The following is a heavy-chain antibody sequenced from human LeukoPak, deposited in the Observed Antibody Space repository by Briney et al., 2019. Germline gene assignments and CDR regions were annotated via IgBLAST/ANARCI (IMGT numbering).Heavy chain of an antibody. CDR1: GFIFGNDD. J-gene: IGHJ4*02. V-gene: IGHV3-23*01. Sequence: PGGSLRLSCAASGFIFGNDDMNWVRQAPGKGLEWVSGISGDADRTHYAGSVKGRFTISRDNSKNTLSLQMNSLRAEDTAVYYCAKEGPWYWDWGQGTLVTVSS. CDR2: ISGDADRT. D-gene: IGHD2-8*02. CDR3: AKEGPWYWD.